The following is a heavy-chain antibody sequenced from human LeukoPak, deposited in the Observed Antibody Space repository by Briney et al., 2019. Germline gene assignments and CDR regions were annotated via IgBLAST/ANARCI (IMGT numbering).Heavy chain of an antibody. CDR3: ARGDGGGRHFQH. CDR2: MNPNSGNT. J-gene: IGHJ1*01. Sequence: ASVKVSCEVSGYNFTELSMHWVRQATGQGLEWMGWMNPNSGNTGYAQKFQGRVTMTRNTSISTAYMELSSLRSEDTAVYYCARGDGGGRHFQHWGQGTLVTVSS. CDR1: GYNFTELS. V-gene: IGHV1-8*01.